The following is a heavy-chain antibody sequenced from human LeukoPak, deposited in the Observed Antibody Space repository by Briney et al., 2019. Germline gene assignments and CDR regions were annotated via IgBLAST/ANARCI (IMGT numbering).Heavy chain of an antibody. Sequence: PSETLSLTCPVSGGSISGAHCNWIRQPPGKGREWIGYIYYSGNTNYNPSLKSRVIISVDTSKNHFSLKLNSVTAADTAVYYCARRNDFGIWGQGTMVTVSS. CDR1: GGSISGAH. CDR2: IYYSGNT. CDR3: ARRNDFGI. J-gene: IGHJ3*02. V-gene: IGHV4-59*08.